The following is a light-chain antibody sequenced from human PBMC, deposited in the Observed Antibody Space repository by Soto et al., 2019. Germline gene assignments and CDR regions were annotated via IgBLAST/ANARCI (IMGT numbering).Light chain of an antibody. V-gene: IGKV1-39*01. Sequence: DIQMTQSTSNLSASVGDRVTSTSPPSQGISSYVAWYQQQPGKAPRILLYSASRLQSGVPSRFIGAGSGRALTITISSLQPEDFAIYYCRQTFGKPLVTFGQGTRLEIK. CDR2: SAS. CDR3: RQTFGKPLVT. CDR1: QGISSY. J-gene: IGKJ5*01.